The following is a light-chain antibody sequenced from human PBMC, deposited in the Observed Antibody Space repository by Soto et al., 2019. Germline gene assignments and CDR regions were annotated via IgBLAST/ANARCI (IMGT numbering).Light chain of an antibody. V-gene: IGKV4-1*01. Sequence: DILMTQSPYSLAVSMGERATINCKSSQSVLYSSNNKNYLAWYQQKPGQPPKLLISWSSTRESGVPDRFSGSGSGTDFTLTISSLQAEDVAVYYCQQYYSTPQTFGQGTRLEIK. CDR3: QQYYSTPQT. CDR2: WSS. J-gene: IGKJ5*01. CDR1: QSVLYSSNNKNY.